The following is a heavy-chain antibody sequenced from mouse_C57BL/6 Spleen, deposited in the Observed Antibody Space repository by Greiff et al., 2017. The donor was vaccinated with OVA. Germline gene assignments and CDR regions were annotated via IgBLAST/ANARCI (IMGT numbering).Heavy chain of an antibody. D-gene: IGHD2-1*01. CDR3: ARHEDRGNYVNYAMDY. CDR1: GYTFTEYT. J-gene: IGHJ4*01. Sequence: QVQLQQSGAELVKPGASVKLSCKASGYTFTEYTIHRVKQRSGQGLEWIGWFYPGSGSIKYNEKFKDKATLTADKSSSTVYMELSRLTSEDSAVYFCARHEDRGNYVNYAMDYWGQGTSVTVSS. CDR2: FYPGSGSI. V-gene: IGHV1-62-2*01.